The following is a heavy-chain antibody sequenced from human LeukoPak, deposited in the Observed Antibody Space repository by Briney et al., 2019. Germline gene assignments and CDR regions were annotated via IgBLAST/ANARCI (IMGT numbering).Heavy chain of an antibody. CDR1: GGSISSGDYY. V-gene: IGHV4-30-4*08. CDR2: IYYSGST. CDR3: ARASRIAAAGNFDY. D-gene: IGHD6-13*01. J-gene: IGHJ4*02. Sequence: PSETLSLTCTVFGGSISSGDYYWSWIRQPPGKGLEWNGYIYYSGSTYYNPSLKSRVTISVDTSKNQFSLKLSSVTAADTAVYYCARASRIAAAGNFDYWGQGTLVTVSS.